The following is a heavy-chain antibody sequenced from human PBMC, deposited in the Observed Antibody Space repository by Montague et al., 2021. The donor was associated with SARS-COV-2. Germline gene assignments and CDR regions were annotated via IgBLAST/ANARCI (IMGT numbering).Heavy chain of an antibody. CDR3: ARIPAVTTGLNYYYYYGMDA. V-gene: IGHV2-70*01. Sequence: PELVKPTQTLTLTCTFSGFSLSTSGMCVSWIRQPPGKALEWLALXDWDDDKYYSTSLKTRLTISKDTSLNQVVLTMTNMDPVDTATYYCARIPAVTTGLNYYYYYGMDAWGQGTTVTVSS. CDR1: GFSLSTSGMC. J-gene: IGHJ6*02. D-gene: IGHD4-17*01. CDR2: XDWDDDK.